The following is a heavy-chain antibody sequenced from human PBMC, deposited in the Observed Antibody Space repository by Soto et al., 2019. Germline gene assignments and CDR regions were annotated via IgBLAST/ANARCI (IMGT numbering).Heavy chain of an antibody. J-gene: IGHJ6*02. CDR2: ISPYSGKT. CDR3: AMVDNYVTPTPQDV. D-gene: IGHD3-16*01. Sequence: QVQLVQSGDEVRKPGSSVQVSCKASGYIFVNYGIAWVRQAPGQGLEWMGGISPYSGKTHYASKVQGRLTMTTDTSTCTAGMDPGSLTSDDTAVSYCAMVDNYVTPTPQDVWGPGTTVTFSS. V-gene: IGHV1-18*01. CDR1: GYIFVNYG.